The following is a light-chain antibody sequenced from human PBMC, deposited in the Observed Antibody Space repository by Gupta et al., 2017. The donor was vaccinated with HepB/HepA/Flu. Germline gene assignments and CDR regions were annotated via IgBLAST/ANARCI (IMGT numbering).Light chain of an antibody. Sequence: EIVLTQSPGTLSLSPGERATLSCRASQSVSSSYLAWYQHKPGQAPRLLIYGASSRATGIPDRFSGSGSGTDFTLTISRLEPEDFAVYYCQQYGSSPPDTFGQGTKLEIQ. CDR2: GAS. V-gene: IGKV3-20*01. J-gene: IGKJ2*01. CDR1: QSVSSSY. CDR3: QQYGSSPPDT.